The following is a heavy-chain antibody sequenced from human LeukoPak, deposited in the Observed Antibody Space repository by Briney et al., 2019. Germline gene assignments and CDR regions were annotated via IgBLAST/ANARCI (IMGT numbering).Heavy chain of an antibody. Sequence: PGGSLRLSCAASGFTFSDYYMSWIRQAPGKGLEWVSYISSSGSTIYYADSVKGRFTISRDNAKNSLYLQMNSLRAEDTAVYYCAGYCSGGSCYGPTRDFDYWGQGTLVTVSS. CDR3: AGYCSGGSCYGPTRDFDY. CDR1: GFTFSDYY. J-gene: IGHJ4*02. D-gene: IGHD2-15*01. V-gene: IGHV3-11*01. CDR2: ISSSGSTI.